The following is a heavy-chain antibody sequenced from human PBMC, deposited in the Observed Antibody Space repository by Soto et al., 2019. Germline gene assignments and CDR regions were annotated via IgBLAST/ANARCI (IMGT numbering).Heavy chain of an antibody. J-gene: IGHJ6*02. CDR2: INPSGGST. D-gene: IGHD1-7*01. V-gene: IGHV1-46*01. CDR1: GYTFTSYY. CDR3: ARDISNSQGYYYYGMDV. Sequence: ASVKVSCKASGYTFTSYYMHWVRQAPGQGLEWMGIINPSGGSTSYAQKFQGRVTMTRDTSTSTVYMELSSLRSEDTAVYYCARDISNSQGYYYYGMDVWGQGTKVTVSS.